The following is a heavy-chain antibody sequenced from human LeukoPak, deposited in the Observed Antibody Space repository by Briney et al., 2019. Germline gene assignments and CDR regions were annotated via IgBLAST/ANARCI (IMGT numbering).Heavy chain of an antibody. Sequence: SETLALTCTVSGGSISSNNYYWGWIRQPPGKGLEWIGNIYTSGSTYYSPSLKSRVIISLDTSENQFSLTLSSVTAADTAVYYCAKGNPFYDYWGQGTLVTVSS. D-gene: IGHD5/OR15-5a*01. J-gene: IGHJ4*02. V-gene: IGHV4-39*07. CDR1: GGSISSNNYY. CDR3: AKGNPFYDY. CDR2: IYTSGST.